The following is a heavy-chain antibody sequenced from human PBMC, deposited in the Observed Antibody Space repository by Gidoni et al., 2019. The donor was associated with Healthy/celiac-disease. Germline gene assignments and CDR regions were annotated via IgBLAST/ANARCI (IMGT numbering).Heavy chain of an antibody. CDR2: ISSSGSTI. Sequence: EVQLVESGGGLVQPGGSLRLSCAASGFTFSSYEMNWVRQAPGKGLEWFSYISSSGSTIYYADSVKGRFTISRDNAKNSLYLQMNSLRAEDTAVYYCARATQGIAAADYWGQGTLVTVSS. J-gene: IGHJ4*02. D-gene: IGHD6-13*01. V-gene: IGHV3-48*03. CDR1: GFTFSSYE. CDR3: ARATQGIAAADY.